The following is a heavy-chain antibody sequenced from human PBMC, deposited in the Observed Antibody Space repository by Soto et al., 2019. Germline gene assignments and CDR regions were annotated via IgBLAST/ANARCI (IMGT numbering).Heavy chain of an antibody. CDR1: GYSFTIYW. D-gene: IGHD6-6*01. Sequence: PGESLKISCKGSGYSFTIYWIGWVRQMPGKGLEWMGIIYPGDSDTRYSPSFQGQVTISADKSISTAYLQWSSLKASDTAMYYCARPNPPSSIAGGDNWFDPWGQGTLVTVSS. V-gene: IGHV5-51*01. CDR2: IYPGDSDT. CDR3: ARPNPPSSIAGGDNWFDP. J-gene: IGHJ5*02.